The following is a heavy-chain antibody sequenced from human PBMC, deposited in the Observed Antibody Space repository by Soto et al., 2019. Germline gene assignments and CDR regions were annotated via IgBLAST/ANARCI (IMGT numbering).Heavy chain of an antibody. CDR3: AKDIFGVAGTGRGRFDY. CDR2: ISWNSGSI. D-gene: IGHD6-19*01. Sequence: GGSLRLSCAASGFTFDDYAMHWIRQAPGKGLEWVSGISWNSGSIGYADSVKGRFTISRDNAKNSPYLQMNSLRAEDTALYYCAKDIFGVAGTGRGRFDYWGQGXLVTVSS. CDR1: GFTFDDYA. J-gene: IGHJ4*02. V-gene: IGHV3-9*01.